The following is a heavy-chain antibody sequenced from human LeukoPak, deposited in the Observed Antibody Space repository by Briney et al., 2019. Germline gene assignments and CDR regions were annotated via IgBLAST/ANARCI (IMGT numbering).Heavy chain of an antibody. CDR1: GFTFSSYA. D-gene: IGHD3-22*01. Sequence: GGSLRLSCAASGFTFSSYAMHWVRQAPGKGLEWVSSISSSSSYIYYADSVKGRFTISRDNAKNSLYLQMNSLRAEDTAVCYCARDPSVYYYDSSGSLSWGQGTLVTVSS. CDR2: ISSSSSYI. J-gene: IGHJ5*02. CDR3: ARDPSVYYYDSSGSLS. V-gene: IGHV3-21*01.